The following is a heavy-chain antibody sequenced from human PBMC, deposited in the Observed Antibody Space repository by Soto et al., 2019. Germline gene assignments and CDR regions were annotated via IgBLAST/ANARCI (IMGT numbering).Heavy chain of an antibody. CDR1: GYTFPSYG. Sequence: QVQMVQSGAEVKKPGASVKVSCKASGYTFPSYGISWVRQAPGQVLEWMGWISPYNGNTNSAQKLQGRVTMTTDTSTSTDYVDLRSLRSDDTAVYYCARDLFQAVAGRCDPWGQGTLDTVSS. CDR3: ARDLFQAVAGRCDP. D-gene: IGHD6-19*01. J-gene: IGHJ5*02. V-gene: IGHV1-18*01. CDR2: ISPYNGNT.